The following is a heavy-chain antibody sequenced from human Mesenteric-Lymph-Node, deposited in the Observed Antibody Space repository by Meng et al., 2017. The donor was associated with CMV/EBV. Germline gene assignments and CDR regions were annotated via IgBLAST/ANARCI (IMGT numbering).Heavy chain of an antibody. CDR2: ISSSGSTI. Sequence: GESLKISCAASGFTFSDYYMSWIRQAPGKGLEWVSYISSSGSTIYYADSVKGRFTISRDNSKNTLYLQMMSLRAEDTAVYYCANQEHGSGWYRGAFDMWGQGTMVTVSS. V-gene: IGHV3-11*01. D-gene: IGHD6-19*01. CDR3: ANQEHGSGWYRGAFDM. J-gene: IGHJ3*02. CDR1: GFTFSDYY.